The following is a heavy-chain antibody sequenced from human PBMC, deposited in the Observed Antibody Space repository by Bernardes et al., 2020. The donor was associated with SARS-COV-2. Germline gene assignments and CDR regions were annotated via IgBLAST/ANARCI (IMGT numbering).Heavy chain of an antibody. Sequence: GGSLRLSCAASGFTFSSYAMHWVRQAPGKGLEWVAVISYDGSNKYYADSVKGRFTISGDNSKNTLYLQMNSLRAEDTAVYYCARDLSGYQDDYYMDVWGKGTTVTVSS. CDR2: ISYDGSNK. CDR3: ARDLSGYQDDYYMDV. J-gene: IGHJ6*03. D-gene: IGHD3-9*01. V-gene: IGHV3-30*01. CDR1: GFTFSSYA.